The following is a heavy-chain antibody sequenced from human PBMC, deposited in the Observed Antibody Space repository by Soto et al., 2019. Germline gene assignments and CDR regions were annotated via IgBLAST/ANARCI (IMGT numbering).Heavy chain of an antibody. CDR2: INHSGST. Sequence: SETLSLTCAAYGGSFSGYYWSWIRQPPGKGLEWIGEINHSGSTNYNPSLKSRVTISVDTSKNQFSLKLSSVTAADTAVYYCARGRVTIFGVVNTRYNWFDPWGQGTLVTVSS. V-gene: IGHV4-34*01. D-gene: IGHD3-3*01. CDR3: ARGRVTIFGVVNTRYNWFDP. J-gene: IGHJ5*02. CDR1: GGSFSGYY.